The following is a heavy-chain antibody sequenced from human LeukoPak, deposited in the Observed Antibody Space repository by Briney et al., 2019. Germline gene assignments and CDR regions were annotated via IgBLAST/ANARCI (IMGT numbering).Heavy chain of an antibody. J-gene: IGHJ4*02. D-gene: IGHD2-2*02. CDR2: MNPNSGNT. CDR1: GYTFTSYD. CDR3: ARGGYCSSTSCYNFDY. V-gene: IGHV1-8*01. Sequence: GASVKVSCKASGYTFTSYDINWVRQATGQGLEWMGWMNPNSGNTGYAQKFQGRATMTRNTSISTAYMELSSLRSEDTAVYYCARGGYCSSTSCYNFDYWGQGTLVTVSS.